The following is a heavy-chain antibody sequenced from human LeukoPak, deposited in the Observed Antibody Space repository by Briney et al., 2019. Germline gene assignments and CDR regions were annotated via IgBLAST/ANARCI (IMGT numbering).Heavy chain of an antibody. J-gene: IGHJ4*02. CDR2: IWSDGSNK. D-gene: IGHD3-10*01. CDR3: ARELFSSGSCPDG. Sequence: QPGRSLRLSCAASGFTFSYYAIHWVRQAPGKGLEWVALIWSDGSNKYYADSVKGRITISRDNSKNTVYPQMNSLRAEDTAVYYCARELFSSGSCPDGWGQGTLVTVSS. CDR1: GFTFSYYA. V-gene: IGHV3-33*01.